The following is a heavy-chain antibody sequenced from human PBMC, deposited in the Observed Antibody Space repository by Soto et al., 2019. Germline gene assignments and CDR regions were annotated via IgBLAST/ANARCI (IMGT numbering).Heavy chain of an antibody. V-gene: IGHV1-46*01. CDR1: GYTLTELS. CDR3: ARDRYYASGSYSYYCYYGMDV. CDR2: INPSGGST. Sequence: ASVKVSCKVSGYTLTELSMHWVRQAPGKGLEWMGIINPSGGSTSYAQKFQGRVTMTRDTSTSTVYMELSSLRSEDTAVYYCARDRYYASGSYSYYCYYGMDVWGQGTTVTVSS. D-gene: IGHD3-10*01. J-gene: IGHJ6*02.